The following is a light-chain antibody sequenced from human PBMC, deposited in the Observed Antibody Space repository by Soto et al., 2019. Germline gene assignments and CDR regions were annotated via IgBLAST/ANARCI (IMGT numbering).Light chain of an antibody. CDR2: SAS. J-gene: IGKJ3*01. CDR1: QPISIY. Sequence: DIQMTQSPSYLSASVGDRVSISCRASQPISIYLAWYQQKPGMVPQLLIYSASTLQSGVPSRFSASGSGTNFTLTISSLQPGDVATYFYQKYNRVPFSFGPGTKVDLK. V-gene: IGKV1-27*01. CDR3: QKYNRVPFS.